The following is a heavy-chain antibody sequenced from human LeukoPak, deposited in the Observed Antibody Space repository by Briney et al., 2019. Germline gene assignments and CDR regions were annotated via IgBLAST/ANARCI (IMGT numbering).Heavy chain of an antibody. J-gene: IGHJ3*02. D-gene: IGHD2-21*01. Sequence: GGSLRLSCAASGSTFSSYSMNWVRQAPGKGLEWVSSISSSSSYIYYADSVKGRFTISRDNAKNSLYLQMNSLRAEDTAVYYRARAIVGFDAFDIWGQGTMVTVSS. CDR2: ISSSSSYI. CDR3: ARAIVGFDAFDI. CDR1: GSTFSSYS. V-gene: IGHV3-21*01.